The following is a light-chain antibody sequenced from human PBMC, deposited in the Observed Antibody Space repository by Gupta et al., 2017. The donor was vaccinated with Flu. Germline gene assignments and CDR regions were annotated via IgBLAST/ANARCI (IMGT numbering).Light chain of an antibody. CDR2: STN. CDR1: SGSVSTSYY. J-gene: IGLJ3*02. V-gene: IGLV8-61*01. Sequence: TGTLTCGLSSGSVSTSYYPSWYQQTPGQAPRTLIYSTNTRSSGVPDRFSGSILGNKAALTITGAQADDESDYYCVLYMGSGIHWVFGGGTKLT. CDR3: VLYMGSGIHWV.